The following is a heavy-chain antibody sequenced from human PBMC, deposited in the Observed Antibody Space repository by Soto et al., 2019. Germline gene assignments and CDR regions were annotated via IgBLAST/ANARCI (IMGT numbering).Heavy chain of an antibody. CDR2: IFSSGST. J-gene: IGHJ4*02. D-gene: IGHD5-12*01. CDR3: AREGSYSAYNFAHGIQLWSFDF. V-gene: IGHV4-4*07. CDR1: DVSNGSYY. Sequence: SETLSLTSTVCDVSNGSYYCWRVRLPAGKGLEWFGRIFSSGSTSFNPSLESRVAVSVDTSKNHFSLSLSSVTAADMAVYYCAREGSYSAYNFAHGIQLWSFDFWGQGSLVTVS.